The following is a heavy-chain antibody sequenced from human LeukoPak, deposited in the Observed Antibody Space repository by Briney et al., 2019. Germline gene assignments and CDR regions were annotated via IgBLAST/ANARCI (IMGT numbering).Heavy chain of an antibody. CDR3: ARADYYDSSGYYYYFDY. J-gene: IGHJ4*02. V-gene: IGHV4-61*02. Sequence: SQTLSLTCTVSGGSISSGSYYWSWIRQPAGKGLEWIGRIYTSGSTNYNPSLKSRVTISVDTSKNQFSLKLSSVTAADTAVYYCARADYYDSSGYYYYFDYWGQGTLVTVSS. D-gene: IGHD3-22*01. CDR1: GGSISSGSYY. CDR2: IYTSGST.